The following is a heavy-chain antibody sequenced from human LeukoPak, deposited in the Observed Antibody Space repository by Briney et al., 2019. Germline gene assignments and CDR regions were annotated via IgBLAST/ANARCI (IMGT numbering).Heavy chain of an antibody. D-gene: IGHD4/OR15-4a*01. V-gene: IGHV3-23*01. CDR3: FFDS. CDR2: LNGGGDKT. Sequence: GGSLRLSCAASGFTFSNFAMSWVRQAPGKGLEWVSTLNGGGDKTYYADSVKGRFTISRDNSKNTLYLQMSSLRAEDTAVYGAFFDSWGRGSLVTVSS. J-gene: IGHJ4*02. CDR1: GFTFSNFA.